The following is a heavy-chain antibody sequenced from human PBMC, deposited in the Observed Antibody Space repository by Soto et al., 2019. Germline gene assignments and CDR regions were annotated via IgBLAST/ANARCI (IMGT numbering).Heavy chain of an antibody. V-gene: IGHV3-30*18. CDR3: GKGAGDPLPLGMEV. CDR2: ISYDGSNT. J-gene: IGHJ6*02. CDR1: GFSISDYG. Sequence: QVQLVESGGGVVQPGWSLRLSCAASGFSISDYGMEWVRQAPGKGLEWVALISYDGSNTYYADSVKGRFTISRDNSKDFLFVKMAGPSREDPAVFYRGKGAGDPLPLGMEVWGQGTTVTVPS. D-gene: IGHD1-26*01.